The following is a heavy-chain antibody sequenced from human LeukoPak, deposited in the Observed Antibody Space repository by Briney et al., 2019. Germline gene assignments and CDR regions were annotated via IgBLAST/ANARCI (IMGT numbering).Heavy chain of an antibody. CDR2: FHPEEDKI. CDR1: GYSFSELS. J-gene: IGHJ5*02. CDR3: AIFGGNPLNWFSP. Sequence: GASVKVSCKVSGYSFSELSIHWVRQAPGKGLEWMGGFHPEEDKIVHPQKFQGRATMTEDTSTDTAYMELSSLRSEDTAVYYCAIFGGNPLNWFSPWGQGTLVIVSS. V-gene: IGHV1-24*01. D-gene: IGHD4-23*01.